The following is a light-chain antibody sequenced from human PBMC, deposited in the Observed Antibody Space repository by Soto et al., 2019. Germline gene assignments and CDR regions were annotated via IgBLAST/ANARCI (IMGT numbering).Light chain of an antibody. J-gene: IGKJ1*01. CDR2: GAA. Sequence: ESALTQSPGTLSLYPGERATLSCRASQSVAINYLAWHQQKPGQAPRILHFGAAISASGIPDRFSGSGSGTDFTLTISRLEPEESAVYYCQQYGVPWTFGQGTKVEIK. CDR3: QQYGVPWT. V-gene: IGKV3-20*01. CDR1: QSVAINY.